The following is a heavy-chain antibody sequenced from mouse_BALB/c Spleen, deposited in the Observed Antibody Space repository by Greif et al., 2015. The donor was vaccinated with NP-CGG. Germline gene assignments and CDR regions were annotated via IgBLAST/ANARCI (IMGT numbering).Heavy chain of an antibody. CDR1: GYAFTIYN. J-gene: IGHJ2*01. CDR2: IDPYNGGP. Sequence: EVQLVESGPELVKPGASVKVSCMASGYAFTIYNMYWVKQSHGKSLEWIGYIDPYNGGPSYNQKFKGTATSTVDKSSSPAYMHLTSRTSEDSAFYYCARGRMITPVDDWVQYTTLTVSA. CDR3: ARGRMITPVDD. D-gene: IGHD2-4*01. V-gene: IGHV1S135*01.